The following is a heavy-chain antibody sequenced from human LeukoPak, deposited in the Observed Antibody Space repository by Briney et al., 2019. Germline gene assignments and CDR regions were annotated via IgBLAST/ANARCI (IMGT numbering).Heavy chain of an antibody. CDR1: GYTFTGYY. V-gene: IGHV1-2*02. J-gene: IGHJ4*02. CDR2: INPNSGGT. D-gene: IGHD1-26*01. Sequence: ASVKVSCKASGYTFTGYYMHWVRQAPGQGLEWMGWINPNSGGTNYAQKFQGRATMTRDTSISTAYMELSRLRSDDTAVYYCARDIVGATYYYFDYWGQGTLVTVSS. CDR3: ARDIVGATYYYFDY.